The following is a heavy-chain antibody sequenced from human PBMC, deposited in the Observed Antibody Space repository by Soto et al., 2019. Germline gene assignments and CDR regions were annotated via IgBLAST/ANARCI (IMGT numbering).Heavy chain of an antibody. CDR2: IIPILGIA. Sequence: SVKVSCKASGGTFSSYTISWVRQAPGQGLEWMGRIIPILGIANYAQKFQGRVTITADESTSTAYMELSSLRSEDTAVYYCARDTRYSGYDLPFDYWGQGTLVTVSS. CDR1: GGTFSSYT. D-gene: IGHD5-12*01. V-gene: IGHV1-69*04. J-gene: IGHJ4*02. CDR3: ARDTRYSGYDLPFDY.